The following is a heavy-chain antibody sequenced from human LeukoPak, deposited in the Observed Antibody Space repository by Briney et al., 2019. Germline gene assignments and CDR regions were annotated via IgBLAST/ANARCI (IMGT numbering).Heavy chain of an antibody. D-gene: IGHD6-13*01. Sequence: GASVKVSCKTSGYSFNGYAINWVRQAPGQGLEWMGWISAYNGNTNYAQKLQGRVTMTTDTSTSTAYMELRSLRSDDTAVYYCARDRRIAAAGTGNYWGQGTLVTVSS. CDR1: GYSFNGYA. CDR2: ISAYNGNT. J-gene: IGHJ4*02. CDR3: ARDRRIAAAGTGNY. V-gene: IGHV1-18*01.